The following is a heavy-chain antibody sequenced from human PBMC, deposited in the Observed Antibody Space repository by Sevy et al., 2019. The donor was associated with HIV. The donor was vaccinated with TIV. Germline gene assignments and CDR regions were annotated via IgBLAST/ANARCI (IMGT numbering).Heavy chain of an antibody. J-gene: IGHJ5*02. CDR2: ISGTGETT. CDR3: AKRPVSYCSGATCSLDH. CDR1: GFTFGGYA. V-gene: IGHV3-23*01. D-gene: IGHD2-2*01. Sequence: GGSLRLSCAASGFTFGGYAMAWVRQAPGKGLESVSAISGTGETTYYTDSVKGRFTISRDNSNNIMYLQMNSLRGEETAVYHCAKRPVSYCSGATCSLDHWGQGTLVTVSS.